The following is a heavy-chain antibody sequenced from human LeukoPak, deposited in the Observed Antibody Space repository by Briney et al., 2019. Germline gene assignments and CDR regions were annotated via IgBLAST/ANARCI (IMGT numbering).Heavy chain of an antibody. CDR3: ARDVGNVVVPAALHQLFYYYYGMDV. CDR2: ISSNGGTT. Sequence: GGSLRLSCAASGFTFSSSAMHWVRQAPGKGLEYVSAISSNGGTTYYANSVKGRFTISRDNSKNTLYLQMGSLRTEDMAVYYCARDVGNVVVPAALHQLFYYYYGMDVWGQGTTVTVSS. V-gene: IGHV3-64*01. D-gene: IGHD2-2*01. J-gene: IGHJ6*02. CDR1: GFTFSSSA.